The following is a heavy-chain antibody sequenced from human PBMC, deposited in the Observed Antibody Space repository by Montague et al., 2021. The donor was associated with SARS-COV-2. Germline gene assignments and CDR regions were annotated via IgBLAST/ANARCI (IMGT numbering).Heavy chain of an antibody. Sequence: SETLSLTCTVSGDSITNYYWTCIRQPPGKGLQWFVHIYYRGSTTFSPSFMDRGTMSIDASKNQFSLKLNSVTAADTAVYFCAREMGDDRSGYRPRGWFDPWGQGTLVTVSS. CDR3: AREMGDDRSGYRPRGWFDP. D-gene: IGHD3-22*01. J-gene: IGHJ5*02. V-gene: IGHV4-59*01. CDR1: GDSITNYY. CDR2: IYYRGST.